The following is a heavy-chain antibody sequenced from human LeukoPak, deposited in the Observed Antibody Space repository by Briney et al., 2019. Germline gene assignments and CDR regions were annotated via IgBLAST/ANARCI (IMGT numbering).Heavy chain of an antibody. CDR2: ISSSSSYI. CDR1: GFTFSSYS. V-gene: IGHV3-21*01. CDR3: AREAFYYYGMDV. Sequence: GGSLRLSCAASGFTFSSYSMNWVRHAPGKGLEWVSSISSSSSYIYYADSVKGRFTISRDNAKNSLYLQMNSLRAEDTAVYYCAREAFYYYGMDVWGQGTTVTVSS. J-gene: IGHJ6*02.